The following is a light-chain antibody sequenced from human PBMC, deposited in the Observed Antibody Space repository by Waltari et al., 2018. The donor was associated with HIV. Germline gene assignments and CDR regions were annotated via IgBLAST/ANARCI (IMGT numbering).Light chain of an antibody. V-gene: IGLV2-14*01. CDR3: TSYISSSTPV. CDR2: EVT. J-gene: IGLJ2*01. CDR1: DLNDYES. Sequence: QSALTQPASVSGSPGQSITISCDLNDYESVSWYQRHPGKAPTVIIYEVTNRPSGLSNRFSGSKSGNTATLTISGLQPEDEADYFCTSYISSSTPVFGRGTKVTVL.